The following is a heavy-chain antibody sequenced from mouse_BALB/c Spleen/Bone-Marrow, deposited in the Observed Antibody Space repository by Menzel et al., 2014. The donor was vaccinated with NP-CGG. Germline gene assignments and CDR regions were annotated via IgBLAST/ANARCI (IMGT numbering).Heavy chain of an antibody. J-gene: IGHJ3*01. D-gene: IGHD1-1*01. CDR2: INSNGGST. V-gene: IGHV5-6-3*01. CDR1: GFTFSSYG. CDR3: ARVDYYGPRGDWFAY. Sequence: EVKLVESGGGSVQPVRSLKLSCAASGFTFSSYGMSWVRQTPDKRLELVATINSNGGSTYYPDSLKGRFTISRDNAKNTLYLQMSSLKSEDTAMYYCARVDYYGPRGDWFAYWGQGTLVTVSA.